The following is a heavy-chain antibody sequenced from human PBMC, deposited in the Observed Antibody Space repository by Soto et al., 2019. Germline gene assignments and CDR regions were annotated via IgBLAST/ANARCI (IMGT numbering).Heavy chain of an antibody. D-gene: IGHD5-12*01. CDR3: AKSSDSGLDAFDI. CDR1: GFTFSSYA. J-gene: IGHJ3*02. V-gene: IGHV3-23*01. Sequence: GGSLRLSCAASGFTFSSYAMSWVRQAPGKGLEWVSAISGSGGSTYYADSVKGRFTISRDNSKNTLYLQLNSLRAEDTAVYYCAKSSDSGLDAFDIWGQGTMVTVSS. CDR2: ISGSGGST.